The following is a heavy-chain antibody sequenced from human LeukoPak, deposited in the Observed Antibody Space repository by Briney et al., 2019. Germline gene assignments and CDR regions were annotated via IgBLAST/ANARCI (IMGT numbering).Heavy chain of an antibody. V-gene: IGHV1-8*03. CDR1: GYTFTTYD. CDR2: INPDSGMA. J-gene: IGHJ5*02. CDR3: TRDRRIRGVIVFDP. D-gene: IGHD3-10*01. Sequence: ASVKVSCKATGYTFTTYDISWVRQTTGQGLEWMGWINPDSGMAESAPKFQGRVTITRHTSINTAYMEMTSLTLEDTAVYYCTRDRRIRGVIVFDPWGQGTQVIVSS.